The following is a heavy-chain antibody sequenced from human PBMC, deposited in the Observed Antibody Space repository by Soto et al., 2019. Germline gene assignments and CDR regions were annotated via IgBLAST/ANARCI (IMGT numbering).Heavy chain of an antibody. J-gene: IGHJ6*02. CDR3: ARGMGASGWLLPARYGMDV. D-gene: IGHD6-19*01. Sequence: QVQLVHSGAEVKKPGASVKVSCKASGYTFSSYDINWVRQATGQGLEWMGWMNPNSGNTGYAQKFQGRVTMTRDTSISTAYMELSSLRSDDTAVYYCARGMGASGWLLPARYGMDVWGQGTTVTVSS. CDR1: GYTFSSYD. V-gene: IGHV1-8*01. CDR2: MNPNSGNT.